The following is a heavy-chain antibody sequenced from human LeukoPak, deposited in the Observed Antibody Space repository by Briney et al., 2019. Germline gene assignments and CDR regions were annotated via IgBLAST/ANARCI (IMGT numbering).Heavy chain of an antibody. CDR2: INWNGGST. J-gene: IGHJ6*03. CDR3: ARDLPRVTIFGVVTLSSYYYMDV. V-gene: IGHV3-20*04. D-gene: IGHD3-3*01. Sequence: PGGSLRLSCTVSGFTLSSYEMSWIRQAPGKGLEWVSGINWNGGSTGYADSVKGRFTISRDNAKNSLYLQMNSLRAEDTALYYCARDLPRVTIFGVVTLSSYYYMDVWGKGTTVTVSS. CDR1: GFTLSSYE.